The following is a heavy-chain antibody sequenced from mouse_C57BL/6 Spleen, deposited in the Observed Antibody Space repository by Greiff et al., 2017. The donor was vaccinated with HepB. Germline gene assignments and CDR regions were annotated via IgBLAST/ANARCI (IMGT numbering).Heavy chain of an antibody. Sequence: DVHLVESGGGLVKPGGSLKLSCAASGFTFSSYTMSWVRQTPEKRLEWVATISDGGSYTYYPDNVKGRFTISRDNAKNNLYLQMSHLKSEDTAMYYCARGGYGNYVDYWGQGTTLTVSS. D-gene: IGHD2-1*01. J-gene: IGHJ2*01. CDR3: ARGGYGNYVDY. CDR2: ISDGGSYT. CDR1: GFTFSSYT. V-gene: IGHV5-4*01.